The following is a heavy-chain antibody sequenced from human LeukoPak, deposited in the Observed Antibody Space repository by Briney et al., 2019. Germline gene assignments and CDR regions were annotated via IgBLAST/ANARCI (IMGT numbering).Heavy chain of an antibody. CDR2: ITSSSTYI. CDR3: ARGTDGYNPFDY. V-gene: IGHV3-21*01. CDR1: GFSFSTYG. Sequence: GGSLRLSCAASGFSFSTYGMNWVLQAPGKGLEWVSSITSSSTYIHYADSVKGRFTISRDNAKNSLYLQMNSLRAKDTAVYYCARGTDGYNPFDYWGQGTLVTVSS. J-gene: IGHJ4*02. D-gene: IGHD5-24*01.